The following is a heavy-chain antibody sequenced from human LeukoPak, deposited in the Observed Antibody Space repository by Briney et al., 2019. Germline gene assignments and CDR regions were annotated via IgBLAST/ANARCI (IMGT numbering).Heavy chain of an antibody. D-gene: IGHD1-1*01. J-gene: IGHJ6*03. V-gene: IGHV1-18*01. CDR2: ISTYNGNT. Sequence: ASVKVSCKASGYTFTTNGISWVRQAPGQGLEWMGWISTYNGNTNYAQNLQGRVTMTTDTSTSTAYMELRSLISDDTAVYYCARLLTPTGFYYYYMDVWGKGTTVAVSS. CDR1: GYTFTTNG. CDR3: ARLLTPTGFYYYYMDV.